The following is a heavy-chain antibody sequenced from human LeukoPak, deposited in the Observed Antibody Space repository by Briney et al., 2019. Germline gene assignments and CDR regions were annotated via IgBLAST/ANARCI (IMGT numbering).Heavy chain of an antibody. J-gene: IGHJ5*02. CDR3: AIGWAAAGDDNWFDP. V-gene: IGHV1-2*02. D-gene: IGHD6-13*01. Sequence: ASVKVSCKASGYTFTGYYMHWVRQAPGQGLEWMGWINPSSGGTNYAQKFQGRVTMTRDTSISTAYMELSRLRSDDTAVYYCAIGWAAAGDDNWFDPWGQGTLVTVSS. CDR1: GYTFTGYY. CDR2: INPSSGGT.